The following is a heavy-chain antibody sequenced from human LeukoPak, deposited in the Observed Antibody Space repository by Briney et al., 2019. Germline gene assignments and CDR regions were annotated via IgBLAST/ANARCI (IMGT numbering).Heavy chain of an antibody. D-gene: IGHD2-2*01. CDR1: GFTFDDYA. CDR3: ARYIPTIGVG. CDR2: ISWNSGSI. Sequence: PGRSLGLSCAASGFTFDDYAMHWVRQAPGKGLEWVSGISWNSGSIGYADSVKGRFTISRDNAKNSLYLQMNSLRAEDTAVYYCARYIPTIGVGWGQGTLVIVSS. J-gene: IGHJ4*02. V-gene: IGHV3-9*01.